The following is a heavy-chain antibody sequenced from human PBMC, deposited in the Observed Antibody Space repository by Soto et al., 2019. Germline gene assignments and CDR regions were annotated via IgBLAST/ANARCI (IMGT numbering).Heavy chain of an antibody. Sequence: SETLSLTCTVSGGSISSYYWSWIRQPPGKGLEWIGYIYYSGSTNYNPSLKSRVTISVDTSKNQFSLKLSSVTAADTAVYYCARLLAVAGTRHFDYWGQGTLVTVSS. CDR3: ARLLAVAGTRHFDY. CDR1: GGSISSYY. CDR2: IYYSGST. J-gene: IGHJ4*02. D-gene: IGHD6-19*01. V-gene: IGHV4-59*08.